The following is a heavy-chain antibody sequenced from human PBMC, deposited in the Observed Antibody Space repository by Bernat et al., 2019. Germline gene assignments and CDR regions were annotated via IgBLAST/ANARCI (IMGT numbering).Heavy chain of an antibody. J-gene: IGHJ4*02. Sequence: QVQLVLSGAEVKKPGASVKVSCTASGYTFTSYGISWVRQAPGQGLEWMGWISAYNGNTNYAQKPQGRVTMTTDTSTSTAYMELRSLSSDDTAVYYCAGDAYPPYYDILTGYYSASGVDYWGQGTLVTVSS. CDR3: AGDAYPPYYDILTGYYSASGVDY. V-gene: IGHV1-18*01. CDR2: ISAYNGNT. CDR1: GYTFTSYG. D-gene: IGHD3-9*01.